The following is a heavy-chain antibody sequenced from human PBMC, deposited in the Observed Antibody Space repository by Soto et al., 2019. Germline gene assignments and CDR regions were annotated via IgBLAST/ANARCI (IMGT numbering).Heavy chain of an antibody. CDR1: GDSITSNY. Sequence: SETLSLTCTVSGDSITSNYWSWIRQSPGQGLEWIGYIYYSRSTNYNPSLKSRVTISVDTSKNQFSLKLSSVTATDTAVYYCARERPDGARLDPWGQGTLVTVSS. CDR3: ARERPDGARLDP. CDR2: IYYSRST. J-gene: IGHJ5*02. V-gene: IGHV4-59*01. D-gene: IGHD6-6*01.